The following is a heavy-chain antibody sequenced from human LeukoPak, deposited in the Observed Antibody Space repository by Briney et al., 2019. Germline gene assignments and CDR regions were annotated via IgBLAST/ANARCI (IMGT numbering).Heavy chain of an antibody. CDR3: ARLTSSLDY. Sequence: SGTLSLTWTVSGGSISSSSYSWGWIRQPPGKGLEWIGSIYYSGSTYYNPPLKSRVTISVDTSKNHFSLKLSSVTAADTAVYYCARLTSSLDYWGQGTLVTVSS. CDR1: GGSISSSSYS. J-gene: IGHJ4*02. CDR2: IYYSGST. D-gene: IGHD4/OR15-4a*01. V-gene: IGHV4-39*02.